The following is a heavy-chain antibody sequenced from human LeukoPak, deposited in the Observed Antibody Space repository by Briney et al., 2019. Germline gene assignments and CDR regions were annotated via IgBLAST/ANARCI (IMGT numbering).Heavy chain of an antibody. D-gene: IGHD6-19*01. CDR3: ASGAVAGRNY. Sequence: VASVKVSCKASGFTFTAYYIHWVRQAPGQGLEWMGWINPNSGGSNSAQKFQGRVTMTSDTSISTAYMDLSRLRSDDTAVYFCASGAVAGRNYWGQGTLVTVSS. V-gene: IGHV1-2*02. CDR1: GFTFTAYY. J-gene: IGHJ4*02. CDR2: INPNSGGS.